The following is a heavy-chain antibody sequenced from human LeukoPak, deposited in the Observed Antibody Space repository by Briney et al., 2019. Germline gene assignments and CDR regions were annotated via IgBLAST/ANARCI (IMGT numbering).Heavy chain of an antibody. V-gene: IGHV1-18*01. CDR2: ISAYNGNT. J-gene: IGHJ5*02. D-gene: IGHD4/OR15-4a*01. Sequence: ASVKVSCKASGYTFTSYGISWVRQAPGQGLEWMGWISAYNGNTNYAQKLQGRVTMTTDTSTGTAYMELRSLRSDDTAVYYCASYDYQSYWFDPWGQGTLVTVSS. CDR3: ASYDYQSYWFDP. CDR1: GYTFTSYG.